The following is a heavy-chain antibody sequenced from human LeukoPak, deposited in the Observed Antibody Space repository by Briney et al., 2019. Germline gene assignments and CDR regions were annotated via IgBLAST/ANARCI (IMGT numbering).Heavy chain of an antibody. D-gene: IGHD5-18*01. CDR1: GFTFSSYA. CDR2: ISGSGGSI. Sequence: GGSLRLSCAASGFTFSSYAINWVRQAPGKGLEWVSAISGSGGSIYYIDSVKGRFTISRDNSKNTVYLQMNSLRAEDTAVYYCAKPLGGKYGYDYWGQGTLVTVSS. J-gene: IGHJ4*02. CDR3: AKPLGGKYGYDY. V-gene: IGHV3-23*01.